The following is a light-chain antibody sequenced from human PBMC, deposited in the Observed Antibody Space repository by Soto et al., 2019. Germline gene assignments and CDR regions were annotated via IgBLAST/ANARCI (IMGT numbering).Light chain of an antibody. CDR2: WAS. CDR3: QQCYSDPWT. V-gene: IGKV4-1*01. J-gene: IGKJ1*01. Sequence: DIVMTQSPDSLAVSLGERATINCKSSQSVLYSSNNKNYLTWYQQKPGQPPKLLIYWASTRESGVPDRFSGRGSGTDFTLTISSLQAEDVAVYYCQQCYSDPWTFGQGTKVEIK. CDR1: QSVLYSSNNKNY.